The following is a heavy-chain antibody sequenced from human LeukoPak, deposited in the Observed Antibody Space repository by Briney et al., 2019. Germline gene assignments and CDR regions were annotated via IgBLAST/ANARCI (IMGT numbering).Heavy chain of an antibody. CDR2: IYSGGST. J-gene: IGHJ6*02. CDR3: TKVVSGGGKFVMDV. D-gene: IGHD2-15*01. Sequence: GGSLRLSCAASGFTVNNNYMSWVRQAPGKGLECVSVIYSGGSTKYADSVKGRFIVSRHNSENTLYLQLSSLRPEDTAVYYCTKVVSGGGKFVMDVWGQGTTVTVSS. CDR1: GFTVNNNY. V-gene: IGHV3-53*04.